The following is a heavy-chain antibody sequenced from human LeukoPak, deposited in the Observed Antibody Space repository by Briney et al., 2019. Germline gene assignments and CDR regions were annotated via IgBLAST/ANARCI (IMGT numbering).Heavy chain of an antibody. CDR3: AKGRDSSSWYGMDY. V-gene: IGHV3-9*01. J-gene: IGHJ4*02. Sequence: PGRSLRLSCAASGFTFDDYAMHWVRQAPGKGLEWVSGISWNSGSIDYADSVKGRFTISRDKAKNSLYLQMNSLRAEDTAFYYCAKGRDSSSWYGMDYWGQGTLVTVSS. CDR1: GFTFDDYA. CDR2: ISWNSGSI. D-gene: IGHD6-13*01.